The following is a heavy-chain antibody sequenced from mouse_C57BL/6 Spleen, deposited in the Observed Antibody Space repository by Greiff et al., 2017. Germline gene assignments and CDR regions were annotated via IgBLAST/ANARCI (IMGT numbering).Heavy chain of an antibody. J-gene: IGHJ2*01. CDR1: GFTFSSYT. Sequence: EVQRVESGGGLVKPGGSLKLSCAASGFTFSSYTMSWVRQTPEKRLEWVATISGGGGNTYYPDSVKGRFTISRDNAKNTLYLQRSSLRSEDTALYYCARLQNYFDYWGQGTTLTVSS. CDR2: ISGGGGNT. CDR3: ARLQNYFDY. V-gene: IGHV5-9*01.